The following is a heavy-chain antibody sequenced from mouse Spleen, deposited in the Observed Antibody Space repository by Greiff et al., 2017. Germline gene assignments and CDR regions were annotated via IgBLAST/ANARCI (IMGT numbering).Heavy chain of an antibody. J-gene: IGHJ2*01. V-gene: IGHV14-3*02. D-gene: IGHD4-1*01. Sequence: EVQLQQSGAELVKPGASVKLSCTASGFNIKDTYMHWVKQRPEQGLEWIGRIDPANGNTKYDRKFQGKATITADTSSNTAYLQLSSLTSEDTAVYYCARWELGLYYFDYWGQGTTLTVSS. CDR3: ARWELGLYYFDY. CDR1: GFNIKDTY. CDR2: IDPANGNT.